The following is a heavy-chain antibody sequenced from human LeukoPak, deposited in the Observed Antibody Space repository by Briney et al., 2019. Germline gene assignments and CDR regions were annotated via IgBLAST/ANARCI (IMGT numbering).Heavy chain of an antibody. V-gene: IGHV4-38-2*02. CDR1: GYSISSGYY. Sequence: PSETLSLTCTVSGYSISSGYYWGWIRQPPGKGLEWIGSIYHSGSTYYNPSLKSRVTISVDTSKNQFSLKLSSVSAADTAVYYCARSHYYDSSGYFDYWGQGTLVTVSS. J-gene: IGHJ4*02. D-gene: IGHD3-22*01. CDR3: ARSHYYDSSGYFDY. CDR2: IYHSGST.